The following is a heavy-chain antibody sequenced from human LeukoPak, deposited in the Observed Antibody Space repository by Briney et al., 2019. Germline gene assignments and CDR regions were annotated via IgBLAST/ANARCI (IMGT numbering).Heavy chain of an antibody. J-gene: IGHJ3*02. V-gene: IGHV4-59*08. CDR1: GGSISSYY. CDR3: AREYSNSSRRRAFDI. Sequence: SETLSLTCTVSGGSISSYYWNWIRQPPGKGLEWIGYIYYSGSTNYNPSLKSRVTILVDTSKNRFSLRLSSVTAADTAVYYCAREYSNSSRRRAFDIWGQGTMVTVSS. D-gene: IGHD6-6*01. CDR2: IYYSGST.